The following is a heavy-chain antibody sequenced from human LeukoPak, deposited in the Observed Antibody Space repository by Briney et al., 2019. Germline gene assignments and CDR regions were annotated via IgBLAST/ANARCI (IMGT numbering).Heavy chain of an antibody. CDR3: AKEGYYGSGSFPDY. V-gene: IGHV3-30*18. J-gene: IGHJ4*02. D-gene: IGHD3-10*01. CDR2: ISYDGSNE. CDR1: GFTFSSYG. Sequence: GRSLRLSCAASGFTFSSYGMHCVRQAPGKGLEWVAVISYDGSNEYYADFVKGRFTISRDNSKNTLYLQMNSLRVEDTAVYYCAKEGYYGSGSFPDYWGQGTLVTVSS.